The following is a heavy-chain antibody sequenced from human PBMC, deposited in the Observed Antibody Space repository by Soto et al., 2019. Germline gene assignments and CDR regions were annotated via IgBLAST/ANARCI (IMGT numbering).Heavy chain of an antibody. CDR1: GYTLTELS. CDR3: ATVAVVVPADHYGMDV. V-gene: IGHV1-24*01. Sequence: GASVKVSCKVSGYTLTELSMHWVRQAPGKGLEWMGGFDPEDGETIYARKFQGRVTMTEDTSTDTAYMELSSLRSEDTAVYYCATVAVVVPADHYGMDVWGQGTTVTVSS. D-gene: IGHD2-2*01. J-gene: IGHJ6*02. CDR2: FDPEDGET.